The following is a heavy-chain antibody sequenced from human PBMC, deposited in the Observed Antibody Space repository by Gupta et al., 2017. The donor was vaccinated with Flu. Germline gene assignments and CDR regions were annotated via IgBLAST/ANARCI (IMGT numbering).Heavy chain of an antibody. D-gene: IGHD2-15*01. CDR1: GGSISSSNW. V-gene: IGHV4-4*02. CDR3: ARGYCSGGRCQGFDP. CDR2: IYHSGST. Sequence: QVQLQESGPGLVKPSGTLSLTCAVSGGSISSSNWWSWVRQSPGKGLEWIGEIYHSGSTNYNPSLKSRVTISVDKSKNHFSLKLSSVTAADMAVYYCARGYCSGGRCQGFDPWGQGTLVTVSS. J-gene: IGHJ5*02.